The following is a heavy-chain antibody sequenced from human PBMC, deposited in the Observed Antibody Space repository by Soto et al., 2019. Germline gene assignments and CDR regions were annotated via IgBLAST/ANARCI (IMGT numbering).Heavy chain of an antibody. CDR1: GGSMTSGDYY. J-gene: IGHJ6*03. CDR2: IYNSGSA. CDR3: ARAGFPGFISYYYCYMDV. Sequence: QVQLQESGPGLVKPSQTLSLTCTVSGGSMTSGDYYWSWIRQHPGKGLEWIGYIYNSGSAYYNPSLKSRVTVSVESAKNQFTLKLSSVTDADTAVYYCARAGFPGFISYYYCYMDVWGEGTTVTVSS. D-gene: IGHD3-10*01. V-gene: IGHV4-31*03.